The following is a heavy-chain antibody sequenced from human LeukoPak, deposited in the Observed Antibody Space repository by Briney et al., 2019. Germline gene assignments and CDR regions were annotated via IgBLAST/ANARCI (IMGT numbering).Heavy chain of an antibody. Sequence: GASVKVSCKPSGYTLTGYYMHRVRQAPRHGLEWMGWINPNSGGTNYAQKFQGRVTMTWDTSISTAYMELSRLRSDDTAVYYCARELGDYMDVWGKGTTVTVSS. D-gene: IGHD3-16*01. V-gene: IGHV1-2*02. CDR2: INPNSGGT. CDR3: ARELGDYMDV. J-gene: IGHJ6*03. CDR1: GYTLTGYY.